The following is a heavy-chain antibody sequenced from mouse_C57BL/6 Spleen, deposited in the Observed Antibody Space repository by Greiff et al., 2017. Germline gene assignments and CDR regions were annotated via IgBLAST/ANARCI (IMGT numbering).Heavy chain of an antibody. CDR3: ARDYYGSSYYWYFDV. V-gene: IGHV1-82*01. D-gene: IGHD1-1*01. Sequence: VQLQQSGPELVKPGASVKISCKASGYAFSSSWMNWVKQRPGKGLEWIGRIYPGDGDTNYNGTFKGKATLTADKSSSTAYMQLSSLTSEDSAVYFCARDYYGSSYYWYFDVWGTGTTVTVSS. CDR1: GYAFSSSW. CDR2: IYPGDGDT. J-gene: IGHJ1*03.